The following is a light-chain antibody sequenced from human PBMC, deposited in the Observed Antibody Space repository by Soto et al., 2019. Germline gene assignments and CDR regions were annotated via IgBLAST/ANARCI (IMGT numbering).Light chain of an antibody. V-gene: IGKV3-20*01. CDR1: QSVNSTF. Sequence: QSPTSVSVRRGERVTLFYGASQSVNSTFLAWYQQKPGQAPRLLIYSASSRATVIQDRFSSRGSGAVSAFLLNRSSDEACALYYCHHYGSSPLRFGGGTKVDIK. CDR2: SAS. CDR3: HHYGSSPLR. J-gene: IGKJ4*01.